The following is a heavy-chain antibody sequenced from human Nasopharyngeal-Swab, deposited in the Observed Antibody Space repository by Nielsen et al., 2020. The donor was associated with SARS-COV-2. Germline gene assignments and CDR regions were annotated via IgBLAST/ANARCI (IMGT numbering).Heavy chain of an antibody. J-gene: IGHJ6*02. CDR2: ISSSGSTI. D-gene: IGHD5-18*01. CDR1: GFTFSDYY. Sequence: GESLKISCAAFGFTFSDYYMSWIRQAPGKGLEWVSYISSSGSTIYYADSVKGRFTISRDNAKNSLYLQMNSLRAEDTAVYYCARSHKGYSYGYTNYYGMDVWGQGTTVTVSS. V-gene: IGHV3-11*01. CDR3: ARSHKGYSYGYTNYYGMDV.